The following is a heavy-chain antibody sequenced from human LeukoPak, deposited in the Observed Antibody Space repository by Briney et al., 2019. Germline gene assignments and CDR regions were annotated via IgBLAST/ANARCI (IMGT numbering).Heavy chain of an antibody. CDR3: ARDELEAAGQFDS. V-gene: IGHV1-46*01. J-gene: IGHJ4*02. D-gene: IGHD6-13*01. CDR2: INPSGGST. Sequence: GASVKVSCKASGYTFTSYYIHWVRQAPGQGLEWMGIINPSGGSTSYAQKFQGRLTMTRDTSTSTAYMELSSLKSDDTAVYYCARDELEAAGQFDSWGQGTLVTVSS. CDR1: GYTFTSYY.